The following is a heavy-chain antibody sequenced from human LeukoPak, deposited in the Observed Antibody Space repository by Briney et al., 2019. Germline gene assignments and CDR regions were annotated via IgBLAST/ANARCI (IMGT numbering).Heavy chain of an antibody. CDR1: GYSFTSYW. Sequence: LGESLKISCKGSGYSFTSYWIGCVRQMPGKGLEWMGIIYPGDSDTRYSPSFQGQVTISADKSISTAYLQWSSLKASDTAMYYCARTPYCSSTSCYRFDPWGQGTLVTVSS. CDR3: ARTPYCSSTSCYRFDP. D-gene: IGHD2-2*02. J-gene: IGHJ5*02. CDR2: IYPGDSDT. V-gene: IGHV5-51*01.